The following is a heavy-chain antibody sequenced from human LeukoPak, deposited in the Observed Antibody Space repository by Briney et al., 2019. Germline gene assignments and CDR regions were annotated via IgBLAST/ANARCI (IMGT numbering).Heavy chain of an antibody. V-gene: IGHV3-48*02. CDR3: ARKRYGIQLWSDY. CDR1: GFTFSSYS. D-gene: IGHD5-18*01. Sequence: PGGSLRLSCAASGFTFSSYSMNWVRQAPGKGLEWVSYISSSSTIYYADSVKGRFTISRDNAKNSLYLQMNSLRDEDTAVYYCARKRYGIQLWSDYWGQGTLVTVSS. CDR2: ISSSSTI. J-gene: IGHJ4*02.